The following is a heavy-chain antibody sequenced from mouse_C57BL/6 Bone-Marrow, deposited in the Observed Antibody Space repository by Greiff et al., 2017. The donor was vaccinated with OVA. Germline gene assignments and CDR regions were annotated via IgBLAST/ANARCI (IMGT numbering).Heavy chain of an antibody. J-gene: IGHJ4*01. CDR1: GFTFSSYA. Sequence: EVKLMESGEGLVKPGGSLKLSCAASGFTFSSYAMSWVRQTPEKRLEWVAYISSGGAYIYYADTVKGRFTISRDNARNTLYLQMSSLKSEDTAMYYCTRVKPVITTVVDYYAMDYWGQGTSVTVSS. D-gene: IGHD1-1*01. CDR3: TRVKPVITTVVDYYAMDY. V-gene: IGHV5-9-1*02. CDR2: ISSGGAYI.